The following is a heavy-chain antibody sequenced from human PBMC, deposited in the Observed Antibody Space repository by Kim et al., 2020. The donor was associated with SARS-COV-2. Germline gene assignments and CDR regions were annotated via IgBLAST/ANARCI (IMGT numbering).Heavy chain of an antibody. CDR1: GGSFSGYY. Sequence: SETLSLTCAVYGGSFSGYYWSWIRQPPGKGLEWIGEINHSGSTNYNPSLKSRVTISVDTSKNQFSLKLSSVTAADTAVYYCARGRYSSGWCDYWGQGTL. D-gene: IGHD6-19*01. V-gene: IGHV4-34*01. J-gene: IGHJ4*02. CDR2: INHSGST. CDR3: ARGRYSSGWCDY.